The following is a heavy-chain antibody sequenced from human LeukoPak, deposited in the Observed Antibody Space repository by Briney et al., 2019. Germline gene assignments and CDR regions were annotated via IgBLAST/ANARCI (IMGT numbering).Heavy chain of an antibody. Sequence: SQTLSLTCTVSGGSISSDGYYWSWIRQPPGKGLDWIGYIYHSGSTYYNPSLKSRVTISVDKSKNQFSLKLSSVTAADTAVYYCARHLEVRGVKGGGFDYWGQGTLVTVSS. CDR3: ARHLEVRGVKGGGFDY. D-gene: IGHD3-10*01. V-gene: IGHV4-30-2*01. J-gene: IGHJ4*02. CDR1: GGSISSDGYY. CDR2: IYHSGST.